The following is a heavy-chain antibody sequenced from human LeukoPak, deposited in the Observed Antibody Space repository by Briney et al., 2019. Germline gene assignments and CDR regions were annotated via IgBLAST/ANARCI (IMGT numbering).Heavy chain of an antibody. CDR2: ISYDGSNK. Sequence: GRSLRLSCAASGFTFSSYGMHWVRQAPGKGPEWVAVISYDGSNKYYADSVKGRFTISRDNSKNTLYLQMNSLRAEDTAVYYCAKDRRGLNRFGESFYYYYGMDVWGQGTTVTVSS. J-gene: IGHJ6*02. D-gene: IGHD3-10*01. CDR3: AKDRRGLNRFGESFYYYYGMDV. CDR1: GFTFSSYG. V-gene: IGHV3-30*18.